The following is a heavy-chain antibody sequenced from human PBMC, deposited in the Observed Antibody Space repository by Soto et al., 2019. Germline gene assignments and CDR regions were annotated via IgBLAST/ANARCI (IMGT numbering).Heavy chain of an antibody. D-gene: IGHD5-12*01. Sequence: SETLSLTCTVSGGSISSSSYYWGWIRQPPGKGLEWIGSIYYSGSTYYNPSLKSRVTISVDTSKNQFSLKLSSVTAADTAVYYCARTYSGYDLNLFDYWGQGTLVTVSS. CDR3: ARTYSGYDLNLFDY. J-gene: IGHJ4*02. CDR2: IYYSGST. V-gene: IGHV4-39*01. CDR1: GGSISSSSYY.